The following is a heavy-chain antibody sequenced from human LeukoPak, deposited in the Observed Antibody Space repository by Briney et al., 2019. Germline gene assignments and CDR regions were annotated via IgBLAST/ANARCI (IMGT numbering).Heavy chain of an antibody. CDR3: ARGGMGIQLWSFDY. J-gene: IGHJ4*02. Sequence: ASVTVSCKASGYTFTSYYMHWVRPPPGQGLEWMGIINPSGGSTSYSDKFQGRVAMTRDTSTSTVYMELSGLRSEDTAVYYCARGGMGIQLWSFDYWGQGTLVTVSS. V-gene: IGHV1-46*01. D-gene: IGHD5-18*01. CDR1: GYTFTSYY. CDR2: INPSGGST.